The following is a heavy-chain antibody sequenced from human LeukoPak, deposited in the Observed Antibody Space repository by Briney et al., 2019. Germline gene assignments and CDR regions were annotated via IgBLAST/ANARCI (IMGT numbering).Heavy chain of an antibody. CDR2: ISSSGSTI. CDR1: GFTFSSYE. CDR3: AGVELYYDYVWGSYRSSRPLGY. V-gene: IGHV3-48*03. J-gene: IGHJ4*02. Sequence: GGSLRLSCAASGFTFSSYEMNWVRQAPGKGLEWVSYISSSGSTIYYADSVKGRFTISRDNAKNSLYLQMNSLRAEDTAVYYCAGVELYYDYVWGSYRSSRPLGYWGQGTLVTVSS. D-gene: IGHD3-16*02.